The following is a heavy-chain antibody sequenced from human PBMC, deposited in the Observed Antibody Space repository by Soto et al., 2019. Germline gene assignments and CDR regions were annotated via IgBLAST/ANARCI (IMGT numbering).Heavy chain of an antibody. CDR3: AKSHSSGYYLFND. V-gene: IGHV3-23*01. CDR1: GFTFSSYA. J-gene: IGHJ4*02. Sequence: EVQLLESGGGLVQPGGSLRLSCAASGFTFSSYAMSWVRQAPGKGLEWVSAISGSGGSTYYADTVKGRFTISRDNSKNTLYLQMNSLRAEDTAVYYCAKSHSSGYYLFNDWGQGTLVTVSS. CDR2: ISGSGGST. D-gene: IGHD3-22*01.